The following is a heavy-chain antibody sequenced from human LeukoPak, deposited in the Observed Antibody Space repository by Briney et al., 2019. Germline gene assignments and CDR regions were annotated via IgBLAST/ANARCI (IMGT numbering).Heavy chain of an antibody. CDR1: GGSISSYY. CDR3: ARGVDYYGV. V-gene: IGHV4-59*01. D-gene: IGHD3-10*01. J-gene: IGHJ4*02. Sequence: SETLSLTCSVSGGSISSYYWSWIRQPPGKGLEWIGYIFYSGSTNYNPSLKSRVTISVDTSKNQFSLKLSSVTAADTAVYYCARGVDYYGVWGQGTLVTVSS. CDR2: IFYSGST.